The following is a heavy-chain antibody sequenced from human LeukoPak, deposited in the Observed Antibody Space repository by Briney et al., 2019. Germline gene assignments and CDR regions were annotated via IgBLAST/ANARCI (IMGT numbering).Heavy chain of an antibody. D-gene: IGHD3-22*01. V-gene: IGHV3-23*01. CDR1: EFTFTKYG. CDR2: ISGSGDST. Sequence: GGSLRLSCAASEFTFTKYGMTWVRQAPGKGLEWVSDISGSGDSTYYADSVKGRFTISRDNSKNTLYLQMNSLRAEDTAVYYCAGRYDSSGYPLHWGQGTLVTVSS. J-gene: IGHJ4*02. CDR3: AGRYDSSGYPLH.